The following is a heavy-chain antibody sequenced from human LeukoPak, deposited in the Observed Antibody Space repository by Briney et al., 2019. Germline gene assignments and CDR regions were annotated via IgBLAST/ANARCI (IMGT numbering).Heavy chain of an antibody. CDR2: ISGSGGST. J-gene: IGHJ4*02. CDR1: GFTFSSYA. V-gene: IGHV3-23*01. Sequence: PGGSLRLSCAASGFTFSSYAMSWVRQAPGKGLEWVSAISGSGGSTYYADSVKGRSTISRDNSKNTLYLQMNSLRAEDTAVYYCAKSLTAAGQVFDYWGQGTLVTVSS. CDR3: AKSLTAAGQVFDY. D-gene: IGHD6-13*01.